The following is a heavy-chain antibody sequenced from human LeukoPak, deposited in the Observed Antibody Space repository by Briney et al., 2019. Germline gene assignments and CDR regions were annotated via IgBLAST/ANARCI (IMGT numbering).Heavy chain of an antibody. CDR3: AKDGGYCSGGSCYMLNYFDY. D-gene: IGHD2-15*01. CDR2: IRYDGSNK. V-gene: IGHV3-30*02. J-gene: IGHJ4*02. CDR1: GFTFSSYG. Sequence: GGSLRLSCAASGFTFSSYGMHWVRQAPGKGLEWVAFIRYDGSNKYYADSVKGRFTISRDNSKNTLYLQMNSLRAEDTAVYYCAKDGGYCSGGSCYMLNYFDYWGQGTLVTVSS.